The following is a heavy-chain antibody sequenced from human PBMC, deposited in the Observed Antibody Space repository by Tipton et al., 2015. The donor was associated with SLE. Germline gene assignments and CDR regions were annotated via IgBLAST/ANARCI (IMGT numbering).Heavy chain of an antibody. CDR1: GASVGHSSYY. Sequence: TLSLTCTISGASVGHSSYYWGWIRQPPGKGLEWIGSILYNGVTSYNPSLKSRVTMSLDTSKNQFSLKLTSMTAADTAVYYCARYTVSTMEDPWGQGMLVTVSS. V-gene: IGHV4-39*07. D-gene: IGHD5/OR15-5a*01. CDR2: ILYNGVT. J-gene: IGHJ5*02. CDR3: ARYTVSTMEDP.